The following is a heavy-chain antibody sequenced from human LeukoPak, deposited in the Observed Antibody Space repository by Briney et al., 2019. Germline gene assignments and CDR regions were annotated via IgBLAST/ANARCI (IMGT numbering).Heavy chain of an antibody. CDR2: ISGSGGRT. CDR1: GFTFSYYA. D-gene: IGHD4-17*01. J-gene: IGHJ4*02. V-gene: IGHV3-23*01. Sequence: PGGSLRLSCAASGFTFSYYAMTWVRQAPGKGLEWVSGISGSGGRTYYADSVKGRFTISRDNSKNTLFLQMNSLRAEDTAVYYYAKDSLRDMTVTTILDYWGQGTLVTVSS. CDR3: AKDSLRDMTVTTILDY.